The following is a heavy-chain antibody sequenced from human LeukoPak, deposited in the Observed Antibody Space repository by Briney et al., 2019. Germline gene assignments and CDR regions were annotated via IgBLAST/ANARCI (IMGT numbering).Heavy chain of an antibody. CDR2: IYYSGST. CDR3: ARVGSSTNGEIDY. J-gene: IGHJ4*02. CDR1: GGSISSYY. V-gene: IGHV4-59*01. D-gene: IGHD2-2*01. Sequence: SETLSLTCTVSGGSISSYYWSWIRQPPGKGLEWIGYIYYSGSTNYNPSLKCRVTISVDTSKNQFSLKLSSVTAADTAVYYCARVGSSTNGEIDYWGQGTLVTVSS.